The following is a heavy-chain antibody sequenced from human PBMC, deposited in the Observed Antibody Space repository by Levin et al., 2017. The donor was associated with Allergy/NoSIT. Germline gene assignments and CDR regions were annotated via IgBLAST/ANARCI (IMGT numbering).Heavy chain of an antibody. Sequence: GGSLRLSCAASGFNFSTYEMNWVRQAPGKGLEWVSFISGSAFIVFYADSVKGRFTISRDNAKNSLYLQMNSLRAEDTAIYYCATIGRGYQGDYWGQGTLVTVSS. CDR2: ISGSAFIV. J-gene: IGHJ4*02. CDR3: ATIGRGYQGDY. CDR1: GFNFSTYE. D-gene: IGHD3-22*01. V-gene: IGHV3-48*03.